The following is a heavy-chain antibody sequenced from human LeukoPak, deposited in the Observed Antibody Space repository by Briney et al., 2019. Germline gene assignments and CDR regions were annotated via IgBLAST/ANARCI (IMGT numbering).Heavy chain of an antibody. D-gene: IGHD6-19*01. CDR3: ARDIAYSSGQDY. Sequence: ASVKVSCKASGYTFTGYYMHWVRQAPGQGLEWMGWINPNSGGTNYAQKFQGRVTMTRDTSISTAYMELSRLRSDDTAVYYRARDIAYSSGQDYWGQGTLVTVSS. J-gene: IGHJ4*02. CDR2: INPNSGGT. CDR1: GYTFTGYY. V-gene: IGHV1-2*02.